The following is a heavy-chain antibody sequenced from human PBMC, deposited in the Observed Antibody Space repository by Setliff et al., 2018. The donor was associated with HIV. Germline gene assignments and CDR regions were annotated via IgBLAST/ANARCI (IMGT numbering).Heavy chain of an antibody. V-gene: IGHV4-38-2*01. CDR1: GYSIRSGYY. CDR2: IYHSGST. J-gene: IGHJ3*02. CDR3: ARSDSGYRSSWAPFDI. Sequence: SETLSLTCAVSGYSIRSGYYWGWIRQPPGKGLEWIGSIYHSGSTYYNPSLKSRVTISVDTSKNQFSLKLSSVTAADTAVYYCARSDSGYRSSWAPFDIWGQGTIVTVSS. D-gene: IGHD6-13*01.